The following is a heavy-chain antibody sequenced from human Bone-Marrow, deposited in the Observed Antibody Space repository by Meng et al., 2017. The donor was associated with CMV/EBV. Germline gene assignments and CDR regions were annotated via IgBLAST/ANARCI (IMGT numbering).Heavy chain of an antibody. CDR3: AREIGIVGGYGLDV. Sequence: GGSLRLSCAASGFTFSDYYMSWIRQAPGKGLEWVSYVSSTGYTISFADSVKGRFTISRDNAKNSLYLQMSSLRAEDTAVYYCAREIGIVGGYGLDVWGQGTSVTVSS. D-gene: IGHD2-15*01. CDR1: GFTFSDYY. CDR2: VSSTGYTI. J-gene: IGHJ6*02. V-gene: IGHV3-11*01.